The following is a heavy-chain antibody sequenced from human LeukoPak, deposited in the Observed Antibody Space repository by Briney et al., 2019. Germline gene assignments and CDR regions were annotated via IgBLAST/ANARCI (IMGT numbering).Heavy chain of an antibody. CDR1: GFTFSSSW. D-gene: IGHD3-9*01. J-gene: IGHJ4*02. CDR2: INQDGSEK. CDR3: ARSDHDDILTGYYR. Sequence: GGSLRLSCAASGFTFSSSWMSWVRQAPGKGLEWVANINQDGSEKNYVDSMKGRFTISRDNAKNSLYLQMNSLRAEDTAVYYCARSDHDDILTGYYRWGQGTLVTVSS. V-gene: IGHV3-7*01.